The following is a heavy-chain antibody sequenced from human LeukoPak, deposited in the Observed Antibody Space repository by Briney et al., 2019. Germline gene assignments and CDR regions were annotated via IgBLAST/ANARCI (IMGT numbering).Heavy chain of an antibody. CDR1: GFTFSSYE. CDR3: ARGGDYAYGMDV. CDR2: IISSGSTI. Sequence: GGSLRLSCAASGFTFSSYEMNWVRQAPGKGLEWVSYIISSGSTIYYADSVKGQFTISRDNAKNSLYLQMNSLRAEDTAVYYCARGGDYAYGMDVWGQGTTVTVSS. D-gene: IGHD4-17*01. V-gene: IGHV3-48*03. J-gene: IGHJ6*02.